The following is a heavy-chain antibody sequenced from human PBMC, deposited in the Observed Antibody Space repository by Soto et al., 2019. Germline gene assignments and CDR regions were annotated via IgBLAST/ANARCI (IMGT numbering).Heavy chain of an antibody. CDR1: GFTFDDYA. CDR3: ARRDQLLYDLDY. V-gene: IGHV3-9*01. D-gene: IGHD2-2*02. J-gene: IGHJ4*02. CDR2: ISWNSGSI. Sequence: EVQLVESGGGLVQPGRSLRLSCAASGFTFDDYAMHWVRQAPGKGLEWVSGISWNSGSIGYADSVKGRFTISRDNAKNSLYLQMNSLRAEDTALYYCARRDQLLYDLDYWGQGTLVTVSS.